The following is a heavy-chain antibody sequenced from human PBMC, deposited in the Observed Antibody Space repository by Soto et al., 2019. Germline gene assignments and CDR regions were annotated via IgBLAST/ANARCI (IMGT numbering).Heavy chain of an antibody. V-gene: IGHV4-4*02. D-gene: IGHD5-12*01. CDR1: GGSISSSNW. CDR3: ASLSGYDMDYFDY. CDR2: IYHSGST. J-gene: IGHJ4*02. Sequence: QVQLQESGPGLVKPSGTLSLTCAVSGGSISSSNWWSWVRQPPGKGLEWIGEIYHSGSTNYNPSLKSRVTISVDKPKNQFSLKLTSVTAADTAVYYCASLSGYDMDYFDYWGQGILVTVSS.